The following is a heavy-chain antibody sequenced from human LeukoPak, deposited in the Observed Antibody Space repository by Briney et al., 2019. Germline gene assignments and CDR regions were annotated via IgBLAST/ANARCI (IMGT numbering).Heavy chain of an antibody. CDR3: ARTDSRGYYNADAFDI. V-gene: IGHV4-34*01. CDR1: GGSFSGYY. Sequence: SETLSLTCAIYGGSFSGYYWSWIRQLPGKGLEWIGEIHHSGSTNYKPSLKSRVTILGDTSKNQFSLQVSSVTAADTAVYYCARTDSRGYYNADAFDIWGQGTMVTVSS. CDR2: IHHSGST. J-gene: IGHJ3*02. D-gene: IGHD3-22*01.